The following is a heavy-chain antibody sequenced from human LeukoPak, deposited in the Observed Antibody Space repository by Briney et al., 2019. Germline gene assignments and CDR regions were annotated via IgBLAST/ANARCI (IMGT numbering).Heavy chain of an antibody. D-gene: IGHD6-13*01. J-gene: IGHJ4*02. CDR2: ISYDGSNK. CDR1: GFTFSSYG. Sequence: PGRSLRLSCAASGFTFSSYGMHWVRQAPGKGLEWVAVISYDGSNKYYADSVKGRFTISRDNAKNSLYLQMNSLRVEDTALYYCAKDIGYSSSSGRFDSWGQGTLVTVSS. V-gene: IGHV3-30*18. CDR3: AKDIGYSSSSGRFDS.